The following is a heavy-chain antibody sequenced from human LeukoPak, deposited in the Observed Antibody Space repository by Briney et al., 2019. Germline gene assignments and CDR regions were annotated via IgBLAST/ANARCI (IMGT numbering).Heavy chain of an antibody. V-gene: IGHV1-18*01. CDR1: GSTFINYG. CDR2: ISAYNGDT. CDR3: ARGLDLGSRGYYYFDYHYYYMGV. Sequence: ASVKVSCKASGSTFINYGITWVRQAPGQGLEWMGWISAYNGDTHYAQKLQGRVAMTTDTSTRTVYMEQRSLRNDDTAVYLCARGLDLGSRGYYYFDYHYYYMGVWGKGTTVAVSS. D-gene: IGHD3-22*01. J-gene: IGHJ6*03.